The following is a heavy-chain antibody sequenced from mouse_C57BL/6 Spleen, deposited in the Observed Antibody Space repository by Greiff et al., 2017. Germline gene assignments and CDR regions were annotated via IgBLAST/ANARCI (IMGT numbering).Heavy chain of an antibody. Sequence: EVKVEESGEGLVKPGGSLKLSCAASGFTFSSYAMSWVRQTPEKRLEWVAYISSGGDYIYYADTVKGRFTISRDNARNTLYLQMSSLKSEDTAMYYCTRGVKNPYAMDYWGQGTSVTVSS. CDR1: GFTFSSYA. CDR3: TRGVKNPYAMDY. V-gene: IGHV5-9-1*02. J-gene: IGHJ4*01. CDR2: ISSGGDYI.